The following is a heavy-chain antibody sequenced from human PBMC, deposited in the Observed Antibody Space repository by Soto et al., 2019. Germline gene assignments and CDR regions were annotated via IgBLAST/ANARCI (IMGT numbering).Heavy chain of an antibody. J-gene: IGHJ4*02. D-gene: IGHD2-15*01. CDR1: AYTFCDYY. V-gene: IGHV3-11*01. CDR3: AASAVVAAHY. Sequence: GGSPRLSCAASAYTFCDYYMGWIRQAPGKGLEWLSYISGNGNTIYYADSVKGRFTVSRDNAKNLLYLQMNSLRAEETAVYYCAASAVVAAHYWGQGALVTVSS. CDR2: ISGNGNTI.